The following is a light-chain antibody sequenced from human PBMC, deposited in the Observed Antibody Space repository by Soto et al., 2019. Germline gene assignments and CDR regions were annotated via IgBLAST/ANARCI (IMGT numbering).Light chain of an antibody. J-gene: IGKJ4*01. V-gene: IGKV3-20*01. Sequence: ERVLTQSPGTRASFPGEGGTLACRASLTVRNNYLAWYQQKPGQAPRLLIYDASSRATGIPDRFSGGGSGTDFTLTISRLEPEDFAVYYCQQFSSYPLTFGGGTKVDIK. CDR2: DAS. CDR1: LTVRNNY. CDR3: QQFSSYPLT.